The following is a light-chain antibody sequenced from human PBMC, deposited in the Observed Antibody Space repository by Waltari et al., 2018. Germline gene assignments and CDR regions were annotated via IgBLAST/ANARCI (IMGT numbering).Light chain of an antibody. Sequence: QSVLTQPPSASGPPGHRVTISCSGSSPNIGSNTVNWYQQLPGTAPKLLISSNNQRPSGVPDRFSGSKSGTSGSLAISGLQSEDEADYYCAAWDGSLNGYVFGTGTKVTVL. CDR1: SPNIGSNT. J-gene: IGLJ1*01. CDR3: AAWDGSLNGYV. V-gene: IGLV1-44*01. CDR2: SNN.